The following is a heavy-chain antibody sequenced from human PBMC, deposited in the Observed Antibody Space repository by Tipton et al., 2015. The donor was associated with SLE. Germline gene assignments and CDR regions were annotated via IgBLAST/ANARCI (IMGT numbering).Heavy chain of an antibody. CDR2: IYYSGST. J-gene: IGHJ4*02. CDR1: GGSISSSSYY. Sequence: TLSLTCTVSGGSISSSSYYWGCIRQPPGKGLEWIGSIYYSGSTNYNPSLKSRVTISVDTSKNQFSLKLSSVTAADTAVYYCARTASYVRFFDYWGQGTLVTVSS. CDR3: ARTASYVRFFDY. D-gene: IGHD5-18*01. V-gene: IGHV4-39*07.